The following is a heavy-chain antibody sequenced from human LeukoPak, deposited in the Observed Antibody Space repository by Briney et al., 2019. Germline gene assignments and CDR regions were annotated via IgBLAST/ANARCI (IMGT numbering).Heavy chain of an antibody. CDR1: GGSFSGYY. CDR3: ARDGLGYCSGGSCYFYFDY. V-gene: IGHV4-34*01. Sequence: PSETLSLTCAVYGGSFSGYYWSWIRQPPGKGLEWIGEINHSGSTNYNPSLKSRVTISVDTSKNQFSLKLSSVTAADTAVYYCARDGLGYCSGGSCYFYFDYWGQGTLVTVSS. J-gene: IGHJ4*02. CDR2: INHSGST. D-gene: IGHD2-15*01.